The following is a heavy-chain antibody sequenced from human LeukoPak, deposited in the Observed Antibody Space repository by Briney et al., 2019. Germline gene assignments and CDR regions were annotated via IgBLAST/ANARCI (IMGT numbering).Heavy chain of an antibody. CDR2: IIPILGIA. V-gene: IGHV1-69*04. D-gene: IGHD6-19*01. CDR3: ARGSSGWYVFDY. Sequence: ASVKVSCKASGGTFSSYAISWVRQAPGQGLEWMGRIIPILGIANYAQKFQGRVTMTRNTSISTAYMELSSLRSEDTAVYYCARGSSGWYVFDYWGQGTLVTVSS. CDR1: GGTFSSYA. J-gene: IGHJ4*02.